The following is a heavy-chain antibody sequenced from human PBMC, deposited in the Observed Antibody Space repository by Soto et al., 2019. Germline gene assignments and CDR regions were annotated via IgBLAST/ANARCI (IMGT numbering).Heavy chain of an antibody. Sequence: GGSLRLSCAASGFTFSSYGMHWVRQAPGKGVEWVALLSSDGSTKYYADSVKGRFTVSRDNSKNTLYLQMNSLRAEDTAVYYCAKGDDILTGYLGTYYFDSWGQGTLVTVSS. CDR1: GFTFSSYG. CDR2: LSSDGSTK. J-gene: IGHJ4*02. V-gene: IGHV3-30*18. CDR3: AKGDDILTGYLGTYYFDS. D-gene: IGHD3-9*01.